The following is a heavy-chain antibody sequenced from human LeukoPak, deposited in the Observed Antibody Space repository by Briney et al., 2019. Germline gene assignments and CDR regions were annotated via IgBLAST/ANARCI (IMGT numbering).Heavy chain of an antibody. CDR3: AKSGYSYGYQSYYYYYMDV. CDR1: GFTFNNYN. CDR2: ITSSGAYI. J-gene: IGHJ6*03. V-gene: IGHV3-21*01. Sequence: PGGSLRLSCAASGFTFNNYNMNWVRQAPGKALEWVSSITSSGAYIFYADSVKGRFTISRDNAKDSLYLQMNSLRAEDTAVYYCAKSGYSYGYQSYYYYYMDVWGKGTTVIISS. D-gene: IGHD5-18*01.